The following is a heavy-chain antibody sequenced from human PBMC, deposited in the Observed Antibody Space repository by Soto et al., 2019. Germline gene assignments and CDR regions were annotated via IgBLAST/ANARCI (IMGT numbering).Heavy chain of an antibody. D-gene: IGHD3-10*01. J-gene: IGHJ4*02. CDR1: GGSISSGGYS. CDR2: IYHSGST. Sequence: SETLSFTCAVSGGSISSGGYSWSWIRQPPGKGLEWIGYIYHSGSTYYNPSLKSRVTISVDRSKNQFSLKLSSVTAADTAVYYCARAGGGYYYGSGNFDYWGQGTLVTVSS. V-gene: IGHV4-30-2*01. CDR3: ARAGGGYYYGSGNFDY.